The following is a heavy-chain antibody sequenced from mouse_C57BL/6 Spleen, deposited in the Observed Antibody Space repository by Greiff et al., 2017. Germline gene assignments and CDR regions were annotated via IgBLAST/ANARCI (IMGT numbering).Heavy chain of an antibody. V-gene: IGHV1-85*01. D-gene: IGHD1-1*01. CDR1: GYTFTSYA. Sequence: QVQLKESGPELVKPGASVKLSCKASGYTFTSYAINWVKQRPGQGLEWIGWIYPRAGSTKYNEKFKGKATLTVDTSSSTAYMELHSLTSEDSAVYFCARAGITTVVATNFDVWGTGTTVTVSS. CDR3: ARAGITTVVATNFDV. CDR2: IYPRAGST. J-gene: IGHJ1*03.